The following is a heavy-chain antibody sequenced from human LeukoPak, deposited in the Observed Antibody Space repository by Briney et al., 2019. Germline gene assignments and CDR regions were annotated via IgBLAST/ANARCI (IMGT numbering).Heavy chain of an antibody. V-gene: IGHV1-69*13. CDR3: ARALGYCSGGSCAQV. Sequence: SVKVSFKACGGTFSSYAISWVRQAPGQGLEWMGGIIPIFGTANYAQKFQGRVTITADESTSTAYMELSSLRSEDTAVYYCARALGYCSGGSCAQVWGQGTTVTVSS. CDR1: GGTFSSYA. J-gene: IGHJ6*02. D-gene: IGHD2-15*01. CDR2: IIPIFGTA.